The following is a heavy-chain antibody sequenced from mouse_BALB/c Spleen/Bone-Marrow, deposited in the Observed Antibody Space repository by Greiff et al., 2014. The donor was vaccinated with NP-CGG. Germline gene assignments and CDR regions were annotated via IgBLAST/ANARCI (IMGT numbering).Heavy chain of an antibody. V-gene: IGHV5-12-1*01. CDR2: ISSGGGST. CDR3: ARHRSYFDY. CDR1: GFAFSSYD. Sequence: EVKLMESGGGLVKPGGSLKLSFAASGFAFSSYDMSWVRQTPEKRLEWVAYISSGGGSTYYPDTVKGRFTISRDNAKNTLYLQMSSLKSEDTAMYYCARHRSYFDYWGQGTTRTVSS. J-gene: IGHJ2*01.